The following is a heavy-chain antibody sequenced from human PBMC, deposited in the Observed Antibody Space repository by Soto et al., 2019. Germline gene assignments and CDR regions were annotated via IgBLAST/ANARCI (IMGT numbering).Heavy chain of an antibody. CDR3: ARHRDALSSTFDY. CDR1: GFTVSTNY. J-gene: IGHJ4*02. Sequence: EVQLVETGGGLIQPGGSLRLSCAVSGFTVSTNYMSWVRQAPGKGLEWVSALYSGGSTYYADSVKGRFTISRDNSKNTLHLQMHSLRAEDTALYYCARHRDALSSTFDYWGQGTLVTVSS. D-gene: IGHD2-15*01. CDR2: LYSGGST. V-gene: IGHV3-53*02.